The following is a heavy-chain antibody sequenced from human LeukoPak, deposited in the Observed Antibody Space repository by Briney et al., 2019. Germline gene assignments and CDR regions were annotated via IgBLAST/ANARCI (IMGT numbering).Heavy chain of an antibody. CDR3: TTDLGTYYHGSQRLIPIDY. D-gene: IGHD3-10*01. V-gene: IGHV3-15*01. CDR2: IKSKTDGETT. Sequence: GGSLRLSCVDSGFTFTNAWMSWVRQAPGKGLEWIGRIKSKTDGETTNYAEPVRGRFTISRDDSKSAVYMQMNSLKIEDTAVYYCTTDLGTYYHGSQRLIPIDYWGQGTLVTVSS. J-gene: IGHJ4*02. CDR1: GFTFTNAW.